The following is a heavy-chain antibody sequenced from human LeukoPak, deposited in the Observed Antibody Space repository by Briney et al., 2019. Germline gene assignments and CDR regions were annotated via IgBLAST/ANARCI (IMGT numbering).Heavy chain of an antibody. D-gene: IGHD5-18*01. J-gene: IGHJ4*02. V-gene: IGHV1-18*01. CDR2: INAYNGNT. Sequence: GASVKVSCKASGYTFTSYGISWVRQAPGQGLEWMGWINAYNGNTNYAQKLQGRVTMTTDTSASTAYMDLRSLRSDDTAVYYCARGDTAMAASDYWGQGALVTVSS. CDR1: GYTFTSYG. CDR3: ARGDTAMAASDY.